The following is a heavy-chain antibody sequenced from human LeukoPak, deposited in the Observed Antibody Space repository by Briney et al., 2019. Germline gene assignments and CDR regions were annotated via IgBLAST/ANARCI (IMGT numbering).Heavy chain of an antibody. D-gene: IGHD3-16*01. CDR2: IYYSGST. CDR3: AREYDYVWGTSAWFDP. Sequence: SETLSLTCTVSGGSISSSTYYWGWIRQPPGKGLEWIGSIYYSGSTYYNPSLKSRVTISVDTSKNQFSLKLTSVTAADTAVYYCAREYDYVWGTSAWFDPWGQGTLVTVSS. CDR1: GGSISSSTYY. J-gene: IGHJ5*02. V-gene: IGHV4-39*07.